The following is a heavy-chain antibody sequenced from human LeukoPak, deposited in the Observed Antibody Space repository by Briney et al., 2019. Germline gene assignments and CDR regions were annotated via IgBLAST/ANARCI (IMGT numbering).Heavy chain of an antibody. Sequence: GGSLRLSCAASGFTFSDYYMTWIRQAPGKGLEWVSYISGSSEYIHYADSVKGRFTISRDTAKNSLYLQMNSLRAEDTAVYYRARVAVITAAGTYDYWGQGTLVTVSS. CDR2: ISGSSEYI. V-gene: IGHV3-11*05. D-gene: IGHD6-13*01. CDR1: GFTFSDYY. J-gene: IGHJ4*02. CDR3: ARVAVITAAGTYDY.